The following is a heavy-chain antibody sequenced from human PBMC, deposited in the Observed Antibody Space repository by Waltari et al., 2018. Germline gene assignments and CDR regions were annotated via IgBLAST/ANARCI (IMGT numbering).Heavy chain of an antibody. D-gene: IGHD3-10*01. CDR2: IHYTATT. J-gene: IGHJ5*02. Sequence: QVQLQESGPGLVKPSETLSLTCTVSGVSVTSHYWTWIRQPPGKGLEWIGYIHYTATTHFNPSLSSRLTMSVDTSNNQFSLRLTSVTAADTALYFCARDHSGSGTSNWLAPWGQGTLVIVSS. CDR3: ARDHSGSGTSNWLAP. CDR1: GVSVTSHY. V-gene: IGHV4-59*02.